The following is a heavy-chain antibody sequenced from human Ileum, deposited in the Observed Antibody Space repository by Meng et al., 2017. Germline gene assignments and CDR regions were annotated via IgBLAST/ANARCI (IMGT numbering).Heavy chain of an antibody. D-gene: IGHD3-9*01. Sequence: QESGQGLLKPSETLSLTGIVAVCSISITPTVYSWGWIRQPPGKGLEWIGSIYSTGTTYYNPSLESRVTISRDTSKNQFSLKLTSVTAADTAVYYCARQPTGYPNWFDPWGQGTLVTVSS. CDR2: IYSTGTT. V-gene: IGHV4-39*07. CDR1: VCSISITPTVYS. J-gene: IGHJ5*02. CDR3: ARQPTGYPNWFDP.